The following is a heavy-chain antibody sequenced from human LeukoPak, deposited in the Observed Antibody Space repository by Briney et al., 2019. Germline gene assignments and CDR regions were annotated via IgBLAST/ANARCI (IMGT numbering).Heavy chain of an antibody. Sequence: GGSLRLSCAASGFTFRSFEMNWVRQAPGKGLEWVSYIDSSDSTTHYADSVKGRFTISRDNAKNSLYLQMNSLRVEDMGVYYCARETRVHYYDRSGPDHWGQGTLVTVSS. J-gene: IGHJ5*02. CDR3: ARETRVHYYDRSGPDH. V-gene: IGHV3-48*03. CDR2: IDSSDSTT. CDR1: GFTFRSFE. D-gene: IGHD3-22*01.